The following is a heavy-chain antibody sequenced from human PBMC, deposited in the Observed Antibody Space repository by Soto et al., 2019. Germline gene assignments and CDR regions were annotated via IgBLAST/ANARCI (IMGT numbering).Heavy chain of an antibody. CDR3: AKDGGKDGYFGNWFDP. Sequence: SVKVSCKASGGTFSNYAITWVRQAPGQGLEWLVSIIPIFGSANYAQKFHGRVTITADESTTPAYMELSSLRSDDTAVYYCAKDGGKDGYFGNWFDPWGQGTSVTVSS. CDR1: GGTFSNYA. V-gene: IGHV1-69*13. D-gene: IGHD5-12*01. J-gene: IGHJ5*02. CDR2: IIPIFGSA.